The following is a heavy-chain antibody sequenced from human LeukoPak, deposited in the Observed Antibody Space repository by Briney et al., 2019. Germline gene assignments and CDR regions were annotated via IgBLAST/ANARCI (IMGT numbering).Heavy chain of an antibody. J-gene: IGHJ4*02. CDR3: ARVGARIAARPHYFDY. CDR2: INHSGST. V-gene: IGHV4-34*01. CDR1: GGSFSGYY. Sequence: SETLSLTCAVYGGSFSGYYWSWIRQPPGKGLEWIGEINHSGSTNYNPSLKSRVTISVDTSKNQFSLKLSSVTAADTAVYYCARVGARIAARPHYFDYWGQGTLVTVSS. D-gene: IGHD6-6*01.